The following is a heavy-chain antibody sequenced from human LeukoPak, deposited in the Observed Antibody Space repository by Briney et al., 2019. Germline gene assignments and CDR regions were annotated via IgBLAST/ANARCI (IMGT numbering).Heavy chain of an antibody. D-gene: IGHD2-21*01. V-gene: IGHV4-38-2*02. CDR2: IYHSGST. CDR3: ARDQGWWLL. Sequence: SETLSLTCTVSGYSISSGYYWGWIRQPPGKGLEWIGSIYHSGSTYYSPSLKSRVTISVDTSKNQFSLKLSSVTAADTAVYYCARDQGWWLLWGQGTLVTVSS. J-gene: IGHJ4*02. CDR1: GYSISSGYY.